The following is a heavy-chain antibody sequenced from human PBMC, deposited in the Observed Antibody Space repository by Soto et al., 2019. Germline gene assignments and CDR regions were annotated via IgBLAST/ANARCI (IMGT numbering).Heavy chain of an antibody. CDR2: INHSGST. CDR3: GVLRRDIVVVPAARGFDP. J-gene: IGHJ5*02. D-gene: IGHD2-2*01. Sequence: SETLSLTCAVYGGSFSGYYWSWIRQPPGKGLEWIGEINHSGSTNYNPSLKSRVTISVDTSKNKFSLKLSSVTAADTAVYYCGVLRRDIVVVPAARGFDPWGQGTLVTVSS. V-gene: IGHV4-34*01. CDR1: GGSFSGYY.